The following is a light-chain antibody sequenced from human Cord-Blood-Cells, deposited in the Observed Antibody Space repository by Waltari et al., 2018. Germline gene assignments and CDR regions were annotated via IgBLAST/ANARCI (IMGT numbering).Light chain of an antibody. CDR3: CSYERGYTSV. Sequence: QSALTQPRSLSGSPGQSLTISCTGTSSDVGGYNYVYWYQQPQGKAPNLMIYDVSKRPVGDPERFSGSKSGNAASLPISGLQAEDEADYYCCSYERGYTSVFGGGTKLTVL. CDR1: SSDVGGYNY. V-gene: IGLV2-11*01. J-gene: IGLJ2*01. CDR2: DVS.